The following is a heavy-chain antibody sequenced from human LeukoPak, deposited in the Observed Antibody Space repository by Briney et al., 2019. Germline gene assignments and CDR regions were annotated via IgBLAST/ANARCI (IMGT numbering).Heavy chain of an antibody. V-gene: IGHV3-23*01. Sequence: PGGSLRLSCAASGFTYSSYAMSLVRQAAGKGLEWVSAISGSGGSTYYADSVKGRFTISRDNSKNTLYLQMNSLRAEDTAVYYCAKDLPLYSSGWYYWGQGTLVTVSS. J-gene: IGHJ4*02. CDR1: GFTYSSYA. D-gene: IGHD6-19*01. CDR3: AKDLPLYSSGWYY. CDR2: ISGSGGST.